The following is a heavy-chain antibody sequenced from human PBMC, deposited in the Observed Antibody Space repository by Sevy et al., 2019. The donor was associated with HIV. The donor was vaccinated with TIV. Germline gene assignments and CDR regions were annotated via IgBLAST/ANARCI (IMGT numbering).Heavy chain of an antibody. D-gene: IGHD2-2*01. CDR1: GFTFSSYW. V-gene: IGHV3-7*03. CDR2: IKLDGSEK. Sequence: GGSLRLSCAASGFTFSSYWMSWVRQAPGKGLEWVANIKLDGSEKYCVDSVKGRFTISRDNAKNSLYLQMNSLRAEDTAVYYCARDCSSTSCLWGMDVWGQGTTVTVSS. CDR3: ARDCSSTSCLWGMDV. J-gene: IGHJ6*02.